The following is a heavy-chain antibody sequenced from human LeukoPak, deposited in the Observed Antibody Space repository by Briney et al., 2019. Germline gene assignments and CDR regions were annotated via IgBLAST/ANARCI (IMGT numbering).Heavy chain of an antibody. J-gene: IGHJ3*02. V-gene: IGHV3-9*01. D-gene: IGHD1-1*01. CDR3: AGGTTSVLGAFDI. CDR2: ISWNSGSI. Sequence: GRSLRLSCAASGFTFDDYAMHWVRQAPGKGLEWVSGISWNSGSIGYADSVKGRFTISRDNAKNSLYLQMNSLRAEDTAVYYCAGGTTSVLGAFDIWGQGTMVTVSS. CDR1: GFTFDDYA.